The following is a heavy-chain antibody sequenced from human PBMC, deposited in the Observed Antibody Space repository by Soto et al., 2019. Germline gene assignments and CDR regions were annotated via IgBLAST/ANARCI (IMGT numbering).Heavy chain of an antibody. CDR2: ILPIFGSP. Sequence: SVKVSCKASGGNFRRYAISWVRQAPGQGLEWMGGILPIFGSPSHAQKFRDRVTITADESTSTAYLELTSLTSEDTAIYYCVFGDCTSSSCSYYFYGMDVWGQGTTVTVSS. CDR1: GGNFRRYA. D-gene: IGHD2-2*01. V-gene: IGHV1-69*13. CDR3: VFGDCTSSSCSYYFYGMDV. J-gene: IGHJ6*02.